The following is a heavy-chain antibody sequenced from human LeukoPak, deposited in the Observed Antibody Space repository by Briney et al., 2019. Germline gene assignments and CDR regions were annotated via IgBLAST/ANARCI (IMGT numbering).Heavy chain of an antibody. CDR1: GGSFSGYY. CDR3: ARLAVDYYDSSGKDWFDP. J-gene: IGHJ5*02. D-gene: IGHD3-22*01. CDR2: INHSGST. V-gene: IGHV4-34*01. Sequence: SETLSLTCAVYGGSFSGYYWSWIRQPPGKGLEWIGEINHSGSTNYNPSLKSRVTISVDTSKNQFSLKLSSVTAADTAVYYCARLAVDYYDSSGKDWFDPWGQGTLVTVSS.